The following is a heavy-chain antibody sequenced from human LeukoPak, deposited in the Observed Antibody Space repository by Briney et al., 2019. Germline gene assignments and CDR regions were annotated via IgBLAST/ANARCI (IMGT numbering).Heavy chain of an antibody. CDR2: INTNTGNP. CDR3: ARLERGSGSYCFDY. V-gene: IGHV7-4-1*02. Sequence: ASVKVSCKASGYTFTDNAMSWVRQAPGQGLELMGWINTNTGNPTYVQGFTGRFVFSLDTSVSTAYLQISNLKAEDTAVYYCARLERGSGSYCFDYWGQGTLVTVSS. D-gene: IGHD3-10*01. CDR1: GYTFTDNA. J-gene: IGHJ4*02.